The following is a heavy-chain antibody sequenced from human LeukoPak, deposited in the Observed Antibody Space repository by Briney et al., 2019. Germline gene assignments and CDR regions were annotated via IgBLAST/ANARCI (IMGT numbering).Heavy chain of an antibody. Sequence: GGSLRLSCAASGFTFTSYVMSWVRQAPGKGLEWVSSISGSGGRTYYADSVKGRSTISRDNSKNTLYLQLNSLRAEDTAVYYCAKVGLQQLVPAGFDYWGQGTLVTVSS. CDR1: GFTFTSYV. CDR3: AKVGLQQLVPAGFDY. D-gene: IGHD6-13*01. J-gene: IGHJ4*02. CDR2: ISGSGGRT. V-gene: IGHV3-23*01.